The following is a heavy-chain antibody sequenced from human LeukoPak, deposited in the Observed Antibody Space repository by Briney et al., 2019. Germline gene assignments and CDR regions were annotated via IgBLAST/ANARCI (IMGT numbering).Heavy chain of an antibody. CDR3: ASAVKWELLGLDAFDI. Sequence: GGSLRLSCAASGFTFSSYSLHWVRQAPGKGLEWVAVISSDGNKQYYADSVKGRFTLSRDNSKNTLYLQMNSLRAEDTAVYYCASAVKWELLGLDAFDIWGQGTMVTVSS. J-gene: IGHJ3*02. CDR2: ISSDGNKQ. D-gene: IGHD1-26*01. V-gene: IGHV3-30*04. CDR1: GFTFSSYS.